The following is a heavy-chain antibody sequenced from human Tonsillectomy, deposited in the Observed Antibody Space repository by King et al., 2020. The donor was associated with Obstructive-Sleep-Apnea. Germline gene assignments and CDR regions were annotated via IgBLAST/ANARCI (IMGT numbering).Heavy chain of an antibody. Sequence: QLQESAPGLVKPSETLSLTCTVSGGSISRNYWSCIRQPAGKGLEWIGRITSTGITNYNPSLKSRVTMSVDTSKNQFSLRLTSLTAADTAVYYCAKDGGDGWFDTWGQGTLVTVSS. CDR1: GGSISRNY. CDR2: ITSTGIT. V-gene: IGHV4-4*07. CDR3: AKDGGDGWFDT. D-gene: IGHD3-10*01. J-gene: IGHJ5*02.